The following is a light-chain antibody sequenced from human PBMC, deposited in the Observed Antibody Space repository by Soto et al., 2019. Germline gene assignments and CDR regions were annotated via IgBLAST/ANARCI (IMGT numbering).Light chain of an antibody. CDR3: QQYNNWPPGT. CDR1: QSVSSN. J-gene: IGKJ1*01. CDR2: GAS. Sequence: EIVMTQSPATLSVSPGERATLSCRASQSVSSNLAWYQQKPGQAPRLLIYGASTRATGIPASFSGSGSGTEFTLNISSLQAEDFAVYYCQQYNNWPPGTFGQGTKVEIK. V-gene: IGKV3-15*01.